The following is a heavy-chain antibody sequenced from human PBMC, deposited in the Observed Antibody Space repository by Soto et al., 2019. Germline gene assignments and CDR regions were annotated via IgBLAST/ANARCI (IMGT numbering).Heavy chain of an antibody. J-gene: IGHJ6*02. CDR3: ANPGYIVASYYYYYGMDV. CDR1: GYTFTGYY. V-gene: IGHV1-69*13. D-gene: IGHD2-15*01. CDR2: IITIFRTP. Sequence: GASAKVSCNASGYTFTGYYMDWVRHAPGQGLEWMGGIITIFRTPNYAQKSKRRVTIPDDESTSTAYIELSSPPHEEKAVYYCANPGYIVASYYYYYGMDVWGQGTTVTVSS.